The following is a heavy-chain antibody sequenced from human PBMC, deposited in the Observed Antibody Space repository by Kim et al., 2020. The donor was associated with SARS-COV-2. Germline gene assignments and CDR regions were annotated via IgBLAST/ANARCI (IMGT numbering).Heavy chain of an antibody. J-gene: IGHJ4*02. V-gene: IGHV4-31*03. CDR3: ARGYFNVDTAMVTSRDFDY. CDR1: GGSISSGGYY. Sequence: SETLSLTCTVSGGSISSGGYYWSWIRQHPGKGLEWIGYIYYSGSTYYNPSLKSRVTISVDTSKNQFSLKLSSVTAADTAVYYCARGYFNVDTAMVTSRDFDYWGQGTLVTVSS. D-gene: IGHD5-18*01. CDR2: IYYSGST.